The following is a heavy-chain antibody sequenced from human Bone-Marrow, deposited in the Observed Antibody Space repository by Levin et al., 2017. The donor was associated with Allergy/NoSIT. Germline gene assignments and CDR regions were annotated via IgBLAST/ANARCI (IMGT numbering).Heavy chain of an antibody. CDR3: ARARGIYCNGGSCDLLAY. CDR2: ISSDGSTK. D-gene: IGHD2-15*01. Sequence: GGSLRLSCAASGFTFRNYYMTWIRQAPGKGLEWVSYISSDGSTKYYADSVKGRFTISRDNAKNSVYLQMNSLRAEDTAVYYCARARGIYCNGGSCDLLAYWGQGTLVPVSS. J-gene: IGHJ4*02. CDR1: GFTFRNYY. V-gene: IGHV3-11*01.